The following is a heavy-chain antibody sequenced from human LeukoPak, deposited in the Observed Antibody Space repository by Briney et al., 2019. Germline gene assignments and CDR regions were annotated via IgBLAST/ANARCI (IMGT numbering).Heavy chain of an antibody. D-gene: IGHD3-22*01. CDR2: IKQDGSAK. CDR3: ARDRNYYDSGIKGYFDY. Sequence: PGGSLRLSCAASGFTFSNYWMNWVRQAPGKGLEWVANIKQDGSAKYYVDSVKGRFTISRDNAKNSLYLQMNSLSAEDTAVYYCARDRNYYDSGIKGYFDYWGQGTLVTVSS. V-gene: IGHV3-7*01. J-gene: IGHJ4*02. CDR1: GFTFSNYW.